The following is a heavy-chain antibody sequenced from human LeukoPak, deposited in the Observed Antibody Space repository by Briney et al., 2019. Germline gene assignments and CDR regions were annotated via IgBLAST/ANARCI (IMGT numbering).Heavy chain of an antibody. D-gene: IGHD3-22*01. CDR2: IYYSGST. V-gene: IGHV4-59*01. CDR1: GGSISSYY. Sequence: SETLPLTCTVSGGSISSYYWSWIRQPPGKGLEWIGYIYYSGSTNYNPSLKSRVTISVDTSKNQFSLKLSSVTAADTAVYYCARYYYDSSGYYHPFYYYYGMDVWGQGTTVTVSS. J-gene: IGHJ6*02. CDR3: ARYYYDSSGYYHPFYYYYGMDV.